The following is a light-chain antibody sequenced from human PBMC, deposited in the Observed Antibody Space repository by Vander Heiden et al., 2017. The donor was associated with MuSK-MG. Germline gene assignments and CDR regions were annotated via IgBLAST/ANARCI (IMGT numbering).Light chain of an antibody. V-gene: IGLV1-44*01. CDR1: SSNIGSHT. J-gene: IGLJ3*02. Sequence: QSVLTQPPSASGTPGQRVTISCSGSSSNIGSHTVNWYQQLPGTAPKLLIYGNNQRPSGVPDRFSGSKSGTSASLAISGLQSEDESDYYCAVWDDSLNGGVFGGGTKLTVL. CDR3: AVWDDSLNGGV. CDR2: GNN.